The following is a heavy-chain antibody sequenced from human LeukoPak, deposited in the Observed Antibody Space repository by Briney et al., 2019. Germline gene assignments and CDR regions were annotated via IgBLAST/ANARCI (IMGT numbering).Heavy chain of an antibody. CDR2: IYYSGST. Sequence: SETLSLTCTVSGGSISSSSYYWGWIRQPPGTGLEWIGSIYYSGSTYYNPSLKSRVTISVDTSKNQFSLKLSSVTAADTAVYYCARQPKTTSVPIQIDYWGQGTLVTVSS. D-gene: IGHD1-7*01. V-gene: IGHV4-39*01. CDR1: GGSISSSSYY. J-gene: IGHJ4*02. CDR3: ARQPKTTSVPIQIDY.